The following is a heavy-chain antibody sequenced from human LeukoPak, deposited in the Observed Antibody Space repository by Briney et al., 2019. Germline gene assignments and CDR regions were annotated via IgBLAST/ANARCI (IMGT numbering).Heavy chain of an antibody. CDR3: ASDPGSGGSC. D-gene: IGHD2-15*01. Sequence: PGGSLRLSCAASGFTFSTYSMSWVRQAPGKGLEWVANIKQDGSEKYYVDSVKGRFTISRDNAKNSLYLQMNSLGAEDTAVYYCASDPGSGGSCWGQGTLVTVSS. CDR1: GFTFSTYS. V-gene: IGHV3-7*01. CDR2: IKQDGSEK. J-gene: IGHJ4*02.